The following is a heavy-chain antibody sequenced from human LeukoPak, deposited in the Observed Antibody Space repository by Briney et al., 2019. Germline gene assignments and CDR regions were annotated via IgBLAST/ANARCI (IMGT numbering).Heavy chain of an antibody. D-gene: IGHD4-17*01. Sequence: SETLSLTCTVSGGSISSYYWSWLRQPPGKGLEWIGYIYYSGSTNYNPSLKSRVTISVDTSKNQFSLKLSSVTAADTAVYYCARLERPYGDYAFDYWGQGTLVTVSS. CDR2: IYYSGST. V-gene: IGHV4-59*08. CDR1: GGSISSYY. J-gene: IGHJ4*02. CDR3: ARLERPYGDYAFDY.